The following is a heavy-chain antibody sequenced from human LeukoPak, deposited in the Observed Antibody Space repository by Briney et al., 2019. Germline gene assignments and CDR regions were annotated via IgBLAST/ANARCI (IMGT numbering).Heavy chain of an antibody. CDR1: GFTFSTYS. D-gene: IGHD3-16*01. CDR2: ISSSSSYI. CDR3: AREGLDKGGACDI. Sequence: GGSLRLSCAASGFTFSTYSINWVRQAPGKGLEWVSSISSSSSYIYYADSVQGRFAISRDNAKNSLYLQMNGRIGQGTAVYYCAREGLDKGGACDIWGRGTMVTVSS. J-gene: IGHJ3*02. V-gene: IGHV3-21*01.